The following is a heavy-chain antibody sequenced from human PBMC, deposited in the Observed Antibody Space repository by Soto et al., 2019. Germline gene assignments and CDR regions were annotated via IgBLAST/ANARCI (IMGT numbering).Heavy chain of an antibody. J-gene: IGHJ6*02. D-gene: IGHD3-22*01. V-gene: IGHV1-3*01. CDR2: INAGNGNT. CDR3: ARGGYYDSSGSRNYHYYGMNV. CDR1: GYTFTSHA. Sequence: ASVKVSCKASGYTFTSHAMHWVRQAPGQRLEWMGWINAGNGNTKYSQKFQGRVTITTDTSTKTAYMEVRSLRSEDTAVYYCARGGYYDSSGSRNYHYYGMNVWGQGTTVTVSS.